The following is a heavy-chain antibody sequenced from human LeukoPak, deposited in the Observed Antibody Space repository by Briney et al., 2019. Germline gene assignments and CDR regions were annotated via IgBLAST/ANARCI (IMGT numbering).Heavy chain of an antibody. CDR2: IYYSGNT. CDR1: GGSISSADYY. CDR3: ARATITMEVGVPADVFDI. J-gene: IGHJ3*02. V-gene: IGHV4-30-4*08. Sequence: PSETLSLTCTVSGGSISSADYYWSWIRQPPGKGLEWIGYIYYSGNTYYNPSLKSRVTISVDRSKNQFSLKQSSVPAAATAVYFCARATITMEVGVPADVFDIGGKGTRVTVSP. D-gene: IGHD3-22*01.